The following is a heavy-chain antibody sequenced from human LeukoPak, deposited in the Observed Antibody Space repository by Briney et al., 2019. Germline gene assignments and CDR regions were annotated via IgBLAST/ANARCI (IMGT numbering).Heavy chain of an antibody. CDR3: ASSGYYDY. Sequence: GGSLRLSRAASGFTFSSYAMHWVRQAPGKGLEWVAVISYDGSNKYYADSVKGRFTISRDNSKNTLYLQMNRLRAEDTAVYYCASSGYYDYWGQGTLVTVSS. V-gene: IGHV3-30*04. CDR2: ISYDGSNK. D-gene: IGHD3-22*01. CDR1: GFTFSSYA. J-gene: IGHJ4*02.